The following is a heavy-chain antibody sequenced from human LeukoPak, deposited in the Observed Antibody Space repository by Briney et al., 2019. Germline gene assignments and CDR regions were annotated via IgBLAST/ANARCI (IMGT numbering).Heavy chain of an antibody. D-gene: IGHD6-13*01. CDR2: IHYTGST. CDR1: VASISINY. V-gene: IGHV4-59*12. J-gene: IGHJ6*02. Sequence: SETLSLTCSVSVASISINYGIWLRRPPGKGVEGIGYIHYTGSTKYTPSLKSRVTTSVDTSKNEFSLRLSSVNAADTAVYYCARLFPATGTPYYYIMDVWGQGTTVTVSS. CDR3: ARLFPATGTPYYYIMDV.